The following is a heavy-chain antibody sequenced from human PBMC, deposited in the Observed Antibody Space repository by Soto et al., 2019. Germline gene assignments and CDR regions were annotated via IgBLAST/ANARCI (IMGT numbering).Heavy chain of an antibody. CDR3: ARGAARSPDLNYYYGMDV. J-gene: IGHJ6*02. Sequence: VASVKVSCKASGYTFTGYYMHWVRQAPGQGLEWMGWINPNSGGTNYAQKFQGRVTMTRDTSISTAYMELSRLRSDDTAVYYCARGAARSPDLNYYYGMDVWGQGTTVTVSS. V-gene: IGHV1-2*02. CDR2: INPNSGGT. CDR1: GYTFTGYY. D-gene: IGHD6-6*01.